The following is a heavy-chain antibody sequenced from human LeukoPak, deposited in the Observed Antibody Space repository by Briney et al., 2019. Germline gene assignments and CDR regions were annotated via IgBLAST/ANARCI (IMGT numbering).Heavy chain of an antibody. CDR3: ARGPFIAAAGQNWFDP. Sequence: ASVKVSCKASGYTFTSYGISWVRQAPGQGLGWMGWISAYNGNTNYAQKLQGRVTMTTDTSTSTAYMELRSLRSDDTAVYYCARGPFIAAAGQNWFDPWGQGTLVTVSS. CDR2: ISAYNGNT. D-gene: IGHD6-13*01. J-gene: IGHJ5*02. CDR1: GYTFTSYG. V-gene: IGHV1-18*01.